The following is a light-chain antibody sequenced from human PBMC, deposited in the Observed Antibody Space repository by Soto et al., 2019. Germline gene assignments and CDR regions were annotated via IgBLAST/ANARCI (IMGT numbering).Light chain of an antibody. CDR3: GTWDNSLSAWV. Sequence: QSVLTQPPSVSAAPGQKVTISCSGGSSNIGNNYVSWYQQIPGAAPKFLIYDNNKRPSGIPDRFSGTKSGTSATLGITGLLTGDEADYYCGTWDNSLSAWVFGGGTKLTVL. CDR1: SSNIGNNY. V-gene: IGLV1-51*01. CDR2: DNN. J-gene: IGLJ3*02.